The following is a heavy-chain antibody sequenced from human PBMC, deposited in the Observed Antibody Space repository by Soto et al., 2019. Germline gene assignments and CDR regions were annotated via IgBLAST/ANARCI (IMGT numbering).Heavy chain of an antibody. J-gene: IGHJ3*02. CDR1: GYTFTSYG. D-gene: IGHD7-27*01. CDR3: ARDLTYVGPFDI. CDR2: INIYNGNT. Sequence: QVQLVQSGAEVKKPGASVKVSCKASGYTFTSYGISWVRQAPGQGPEWMGWINIYNGNTNHAQKIQGRVTMTTDTATSTAYMELRSLRSDDTAVYYCARDLTYVGPFDIWGQGTMVTVSS. V-gene: IGHV1-18*01.